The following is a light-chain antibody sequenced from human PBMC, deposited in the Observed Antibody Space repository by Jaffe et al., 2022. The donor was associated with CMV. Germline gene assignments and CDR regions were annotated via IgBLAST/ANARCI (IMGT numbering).Light chain of an antibody. J-gene: IGKJ1*01. CDR1: QNIRHY. CDR3: QQSFSTWT. Sequence: DIQMTQSPSSLSASVGDRVTITCRASQNIRHYLSWYHQKPGKAPKLLIHASSNLQGGVPSRFSGSGSGTEFTLTISNLQPEDSGTYYCQQSFSTWTFGQGTKVEI. CDR2: ASS. V-gene: IGKV1-39*01.